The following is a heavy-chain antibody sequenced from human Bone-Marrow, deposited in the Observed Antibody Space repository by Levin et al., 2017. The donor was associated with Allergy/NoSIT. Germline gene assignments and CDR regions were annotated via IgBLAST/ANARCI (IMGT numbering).Heavy chain of an antibody. V-gene: IGHV4-59*01. CDR3: AREVMGSPHAFDI. CDR2: IYYSGST. CDR1: GGSISSYY. D-gene: IGHD1-26*01. Sequence: ASETLSLTCTVSGGSISSYYWSWIRQPPGKGLEWIGYIYYSGSTNYNPSLKSRVTISVDTSKNQFSLKLSSVTAADTAVYYCAREVMGSPHAFDIWGQGTMVTVSS. J-gene: IGHJ3*02.